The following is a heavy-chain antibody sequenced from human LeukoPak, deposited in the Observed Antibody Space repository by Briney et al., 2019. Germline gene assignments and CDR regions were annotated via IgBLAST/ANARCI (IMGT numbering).Heavy chain of an antibody. J-gene: IGHJ4*02. CDR2: IYYSGST. Sequence: SETLSLTCTVSGGSISSSSYSWGWIRQPPGKGLEWTGSIYYSGSTYYNPSLKSRVTISVDTSKNQFSLKLSSVTAADTAVYYCARHLYGDFPFFDYWGQGTLVTVSS. CDR3: ARHLYGDFPFFDY. V-gene: IGHV4-39*01. D-gene: IGHD4-17*01. CDR1: GGSISSSSYS.